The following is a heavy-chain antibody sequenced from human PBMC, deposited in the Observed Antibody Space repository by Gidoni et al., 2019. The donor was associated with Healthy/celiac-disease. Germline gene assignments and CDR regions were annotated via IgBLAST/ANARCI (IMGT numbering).Heavy chain of an antibody. D-gene: IGHD3-9*01. CDR1: AFTFSRYG. Sequence: VQLVESGVGLVKPGGSLSLSCSASAFTFSRYGMNWVRHAPGKGLEWVASISSSSSYIYYADSVKGRFTISRDNAKNSLYLQMNSLRAEDTAVYYCARDRYDILTGLYYFDYWGQGTLVTVSS. J-gene: IGHJ4*02. V-gene: IGHV3-21*01. CDR2: ISSSSSYI. CDR3: ARDRYDILTGLYYFDY.